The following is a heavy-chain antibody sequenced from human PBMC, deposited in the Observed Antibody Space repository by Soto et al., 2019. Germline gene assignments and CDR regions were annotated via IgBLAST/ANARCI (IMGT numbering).Heavy chain of an antibody. J-gene: IGHJ5*02. CDR2: IYSGGST. CDR3: AREVRSHYGIIGFDP. D-gene: IGHD4-4*01. Sequence: GGSLRLSYAASGFTVSSNYMSWVRQAPGKGLEWVSVIYSGGSTYYADSVKGRFTISGDNSKNTLYLQMNSLRAEDTAVYYCAREVRSHYGIIGFDPWGQGTLVTVSS. V-gene: IGHV3-66*01. CDR1: GFTVSSNY.